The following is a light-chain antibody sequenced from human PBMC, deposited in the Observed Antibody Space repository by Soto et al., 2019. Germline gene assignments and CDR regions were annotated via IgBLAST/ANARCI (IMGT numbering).Light chain of an antibody. CDR2: DAS. V-gene: IGKV3-11*01. J-gene: IGKJ4*01. CDR3: QQRSIWPLT. CDR1: QSVSGY. Sequence: EIVLTQSPATLSLSPGERATLSCRASQSVSGYLAWYQQKPGQTPRLLIYDASNRATGIPSRFSGSGSGTDFTLTISILEPEDFAVYYCQQRSIWPLTFDGGTKVEIK.